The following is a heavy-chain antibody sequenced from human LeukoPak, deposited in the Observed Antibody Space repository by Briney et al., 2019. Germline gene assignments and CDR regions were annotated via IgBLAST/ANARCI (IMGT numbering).Heavy chain of an antibody. D-gene: IGHD5-12*01. CDR2: ISTSSIYI. V-gene: IGHV3-21*01. CDR3: AREVVATRGSLDY. CDR1: GFTFSSYS. Sequence: GGSLRLSCAASGFTFSSYSMNWVRQAPGKGLEWVSSISTSSIYIYYADSVKGRFTISRDNAKNSLYLQMNSLRAEDTAVYYCAREVVATRGSLDYWGQGILVTVSS. J-gene: IGHJ4*02.